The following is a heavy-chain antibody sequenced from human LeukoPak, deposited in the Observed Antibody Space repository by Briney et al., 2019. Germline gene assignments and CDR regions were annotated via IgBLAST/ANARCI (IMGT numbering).Heavy chain of an antibody. V-gene: IGHV3-23*01. Sequence: GGSLRLSCAASGFTFRSYAMSWVRQAPGKGLEWVSAISGSGGSTYYADSVKGRFTISRDNSKNTLYLQMNSLRAEDTAVYYCAKGDYSTTDPLRNAEYFQHWGQGTLVTVSS. J-gene: IGHJ1*01. D-gene: IGHD4-17*01. CDR1: GFTFRSYA. CDR2: ISGSGGST. CDR3: AKGDYSTTDPLRNAEYFQH.